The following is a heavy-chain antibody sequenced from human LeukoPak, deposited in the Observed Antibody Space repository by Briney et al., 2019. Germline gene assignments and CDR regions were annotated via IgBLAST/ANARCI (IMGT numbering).Heavy chain of an antibody. D-gene: IGHD4/OR15-4a*01. CDR1: GGSISSSSYY. J-gene: IGHJ4*02. Sequence: KPSETLSLTCTVSGGSISSSSYYWGWIRQPPGKGLEWIGSIYYSGSTYYNPSLKSRVTISVDTSKNQFSLKLSSVTAADTAVYYCARGPPTGAGWGQGTLVTVSS. V-gene: IGHV4-39*07. CDR2: IYYSGST. CDR3: ARGPPTGAG.